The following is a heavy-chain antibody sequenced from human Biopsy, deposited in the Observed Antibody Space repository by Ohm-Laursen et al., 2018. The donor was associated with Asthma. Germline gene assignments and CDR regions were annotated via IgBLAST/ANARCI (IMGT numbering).Heavy chain of an antibody. D-gene: IGHD1-14*01. J-gene: IGHJ6*02. CDR1: GGPLRGYV. Sequence: SETLSLTCALSGGPLRGYVWAWIRQPPGKGLEWIGEIPQGGATAVNPSLKIRVTISMDPSKSQFYLNLRSMTAADTAVYYCASGPEWSGLDVWGQGTTVTVSS. CDR3: ASGPEWSGLDV. CDR2: IPQGGAT. V-gene: IGHV4-34*01.